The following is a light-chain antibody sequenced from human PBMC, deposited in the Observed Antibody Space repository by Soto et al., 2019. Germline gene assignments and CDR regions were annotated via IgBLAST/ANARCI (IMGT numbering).Light chain of an antibody. CDR3: QQYYDYPHT. J-gene: IGKJ2*01. CDR1: QTLFDSSTKNNY. V-gene: IGKV4-1*01. Sequence: DIVLTQSPDSLAVSLGERATLSCKSSQTLFDSSTKNNYLAWYQQRPGQPPKLLIYWASSRESGVPERFSGSGSGTIFTLTINSLRAEDVAIYYCQQYYDYPHTFGQGTKLEI. CDR2: WAS.